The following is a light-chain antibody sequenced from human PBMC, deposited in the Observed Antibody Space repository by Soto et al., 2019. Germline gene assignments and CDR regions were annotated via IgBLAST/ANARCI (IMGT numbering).Light chain of an antibody. V-gene: IGLV2-18*02. Sequence: QSVLTQPPSVSGSPGQSVAISCTGTSSDVGSNNRVSWYQQPPGSAPKLIIYDVSNRPSGIPDRFSGSKSANTASLTISGLQTEDEADYYCSSYTTSNTYVFVTGTKVTVL. J-gene: IGLJ1*01. CDR2: DVS. CDR1: SSDVGSNNR. CDR3: SSYTTSNTYV.